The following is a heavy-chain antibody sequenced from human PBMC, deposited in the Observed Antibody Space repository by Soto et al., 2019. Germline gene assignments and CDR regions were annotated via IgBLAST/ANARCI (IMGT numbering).Heavy chain of an antibody. CDR3: ASSSGDLDVYGMDI. J-gene: IGHJ6*02. V-gene: IGHV3-23*01. D-gene: IGHD3-10*01. CDR2: VTGGGHTT. Sequence: GGSLRLSCAASGFTFSRYAMSWVRQAPGKGLEWVSTVTGGGHTTYNADSVDGRFTISRDNSKNTLYLQMNNLRAEDTAIYYCASSSGDLDVYGMDIWGPGTTVTVSS. CDR1: GFTFSRYA.